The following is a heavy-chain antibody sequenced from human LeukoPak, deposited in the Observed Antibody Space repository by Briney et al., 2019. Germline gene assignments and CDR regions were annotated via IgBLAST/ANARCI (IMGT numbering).Heavy chain of an antibody. CDR1: GFTFSSHW. Sequence: GGSLRLSCAASGFTFSSHWMTWVRQAPGKGLEWVAVISYDGSNKYYADSVKGRFTISRDNSKNTLYLQMNSLRAEDTAVYYCTRDVAVTTVWYFDLWGRGTLVTVSS. CDR2: ISYDGSNK. D-gene: IGHD4-17*01. V-gene: IGHV3-30-3*01. CDR3: TRDVAVTTVWYFDL. J-gene: IGHJ2*01.